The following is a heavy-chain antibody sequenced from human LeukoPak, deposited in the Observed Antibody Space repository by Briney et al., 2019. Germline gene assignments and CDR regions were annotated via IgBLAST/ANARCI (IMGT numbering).Heavy chain of an antibody. Sequence: PSETLSLTCTVSGGSISSGSYYWSWIRQPAGKGLEWIGRIYTSGSTNYNPSLKSRVTISVDTSKNQFSLRLSSVTAADTAVYYCARSGLYCSGGSCRSWFDPWGQGTLVTVSS. D-gene: IGHD2-15*01. J-gene: IGHJ5*02. CDR1: GGSISSGSYY. V-gene: IGHV4-61*02. CDR3: ARSGLYCSGGSCRSWFDP. CDR2: IYTSGST.